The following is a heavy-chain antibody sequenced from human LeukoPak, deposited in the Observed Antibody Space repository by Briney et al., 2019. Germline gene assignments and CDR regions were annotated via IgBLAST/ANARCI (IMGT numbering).Heavy chain of an antibody. J-gene: IGHJ5*02. CDR2: INPNSGGT. D-gene: IGHD1-26*01. V-gene: IGHV1-2*02. Sequence: ASLKVSCKASGYTFTGYYMHWVRQAPGQGLEWMGWINPNSGGTNYAQKFQGRVTMTRDTSISTAYMELSRLRSDDTAVYYCVRDNTIVGASNWFDPWGQGTLVTVSS. CDR1: GYTFTGYY. CDR3: VRDNTIVGASNWFDP.